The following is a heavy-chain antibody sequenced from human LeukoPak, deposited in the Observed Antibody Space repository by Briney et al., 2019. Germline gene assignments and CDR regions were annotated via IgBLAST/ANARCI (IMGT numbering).Heavy chain of an antibody. CDR2: INPSGGST. CDR3: ARDGEQLAPTDY. CDR1: GYTFTSYY. Sequence: GASVKVSCKASGYTFTSYYMHWVRQAPGQGLEWMGIINPSGGSTSYAQKFQGRVTMTRDMSTSTVYMELSSLRSEDTAVYYCARDGEQLAPTDYWGQGTLVTVSS. D-gene: IGHD6-6*01. J-gene: IGHJ4*02. V-gene: IGHV1-46*01.